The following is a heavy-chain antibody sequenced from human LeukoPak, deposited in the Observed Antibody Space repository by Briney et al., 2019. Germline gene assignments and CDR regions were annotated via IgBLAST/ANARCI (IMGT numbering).Heavy chain of an antibody. D-gene: IGHD1-1*01. CDR1: GFPFIEYS. CDR2: IGIDSGNT. Sequence: SGGSLRLSCTASGFPFIEYSVNWVRQAPGKGLEWISYIGIDSGNTKYADSVRGRFTISADKAKNSLYLQMNSLRVEDTAVYYCARDHNYAFDNWGQGTLVSVAS. J-gene: IGHJ4*02. V-gene: IGHV3-48*01. CDR3: ARDHNYAFDN.